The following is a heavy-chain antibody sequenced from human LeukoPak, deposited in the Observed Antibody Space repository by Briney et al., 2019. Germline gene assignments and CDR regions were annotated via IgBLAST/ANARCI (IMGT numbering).Heavy chain of an antibody. CDR3: AGGYSYALYYFDY. D-gene: IGHD5-18*01. CDR2: IIPIFGTA. V-gene: IGHV1-69*13. J-gene: IGHJ4*02. CDR1: GGTFSSYA. Sequence: SVKGSCKASGGTFSSYAISWVRQAPGQGLEWMGGIIPIFGTANYAQKFQGRVTITADESTSTAYMELSSLRSEDTAVYYCAGGYSYALYYFDYWGQGTLVTVSS.